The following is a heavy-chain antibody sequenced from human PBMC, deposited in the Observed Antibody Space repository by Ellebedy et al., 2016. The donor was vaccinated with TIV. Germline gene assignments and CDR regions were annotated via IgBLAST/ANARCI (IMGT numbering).Heavy chain of an antibody. CDR1: GFTFSSYG. D-gene: IGHD6-13*01. V-gene: IGHV3-33*01. CDR2: IWYDGSNK. J-gene: IGHJ5*02. Sequence: GESLKISCAASGFTFSSYGMHWVRQAPGKGLEWVAVIWYDGSNKYYADSVKGRFTISRDNSKNTLYLQMNSLRAEDTAVYYCARGGFEGAAAGTPWFDPWGQGTLVTVSS. CDR3: ARGGFEGAAAGTPWFDP.